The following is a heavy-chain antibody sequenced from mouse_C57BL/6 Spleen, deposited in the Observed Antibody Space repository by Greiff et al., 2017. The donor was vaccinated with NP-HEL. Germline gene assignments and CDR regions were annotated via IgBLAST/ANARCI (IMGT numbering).Heavy chain of an antibody. J-gene: IGHJ1*03. V-gene: IGHV2-2*01. CDR1: GFSFTSYG. CDR2: IWSGGST. Sequence: QVQLKESGPGLVQPSQSLSITCTVSGFSFTSYGVHWVRQSPGKGLEWLGVIWSGGSTDYNAAFIYRLSTSKDNSKSQVFFRMNSLEADDTAIYCCAKEGILGYFDVWGTGTTVTVSS. D-gene: IGHD3-3*01. CDR3: AKEGILGYFDV.